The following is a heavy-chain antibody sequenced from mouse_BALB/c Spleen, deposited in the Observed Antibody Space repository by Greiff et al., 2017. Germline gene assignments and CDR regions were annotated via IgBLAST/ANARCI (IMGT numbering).Heavy chain of an antibody. D-gene: IGHD2-10*01. CDR3: ARSYYGKGYFDV. V-gene: IGHV3-8*02. CDR2: ISYSGST. J-gene: IGHJ1*01. Sequence: EVKLLESGPSLVKPSQTLSLTCSVTGDSITSGYWNWIRKFPGNKLEYMGYISYSGSTYYNPSLKSRISITRDTSKNQYYLQLNSVTTEDTATYYCARSYYGKGYFDVWGAGTTVTVSS. CDR1: GDSITSGY.